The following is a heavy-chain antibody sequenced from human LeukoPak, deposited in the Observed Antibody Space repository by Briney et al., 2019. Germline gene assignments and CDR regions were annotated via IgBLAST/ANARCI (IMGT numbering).Heavy chain of an antibody. CDR3: ARAESVVVVTATGL. Sequence: GGSLRLSCAASGFTFDDYAMFWVRQAPGKGLEWVSGISWNSGTIGYADSVKGRFTISRDNAKNSLYLQMNSLRAEDTAVYYCARAESVVVVTATGLWGQGTLVTVSS. CDR1: GFTFDDYA. D-gene: IGHD2-21*02. V-gene: IGHV3-9*01. CDR2: ISWNSGTI. J-gene: IGHJ4*02.